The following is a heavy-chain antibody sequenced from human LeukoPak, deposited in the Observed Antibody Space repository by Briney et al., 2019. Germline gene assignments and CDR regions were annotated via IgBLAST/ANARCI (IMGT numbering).Heavy chain of an antibody. CDR3: ARRAVAGIFFDY. D-gene: IGHD6-19*01. V-gene: IGHV4-59*08. CDR1: GGSISGYY. CDR2: IYYSGST. Sequence: SETLSLTCTVSGGSISGYYWSWIRQPPGKGLEWIGYIYYSGSTNYNPSLKSRVTISVDTSKNQFSLKLSSVTAAGTAVYYCARRAVAGIFFDYWGQGTLVTVSS. J-gene: IGHJ4*02.